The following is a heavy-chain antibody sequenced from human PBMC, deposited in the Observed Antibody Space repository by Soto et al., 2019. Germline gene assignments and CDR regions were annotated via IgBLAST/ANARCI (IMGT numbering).Heavy chain of an antibody. V-gene: IGHV1-3*01. CDR3: AREVRGYSYGYADY. CDR1: GYSFTSYG. J-gene: IGHJ4*02. CDR2: INAANGDT. Sequence: ASVKVSCKASGYSFTSYGIHWVRQAPGQRLEWMGWINAANGDTIYSPTFQGRVTMTTDTSTSTAYMELRSLRSDDTAVNYCAREVRGYSYGYADYWGQGTLVTVSS. D-gene: IGHD5-18*01.